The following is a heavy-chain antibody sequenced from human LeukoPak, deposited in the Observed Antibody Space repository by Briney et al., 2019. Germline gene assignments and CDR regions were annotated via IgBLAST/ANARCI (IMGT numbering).Heavy chain of an antibody. J-gene: IGHJ4*02. CDR2: IYYSGST. CDR3: ARGTYYYDSSGYYLFDY. D-gene: IGHD3-22*01. CDR1: GGSISSYY. Sequence: SETLSLTCTVSGGSISSYYWSWIRQPPGKGLEWIGYIYYSGSTNYNPSLKSRVTISVDTSKNQFSLKLSSVTAADTAVYYCARGTYYYDSSGYYLFDYWGQGTLVTVSS. V-gene: IGHV4-59*01.